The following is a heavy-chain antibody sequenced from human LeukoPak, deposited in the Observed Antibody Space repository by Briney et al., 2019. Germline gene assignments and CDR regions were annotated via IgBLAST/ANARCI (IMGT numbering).Heavy chain of an antibody. D-gene: IGHD1-26*01. J-gene: IGHJ4*02. V-gene: IGHV1-69*13. CDR3: AADPDSGSYLYFDY. CDR1: GGTFSSYA. Sequence: GASVKVSCKASGGTFSSYAISWVRQAPGQGLEWMGGIIPIFGTANYAQKFQGGVTITADESTSTAYMELSSLRSEDTAVYYCAADPDSGSYLYFDYWGQGTLVTVSS. CDR2: IIPIFGTA.